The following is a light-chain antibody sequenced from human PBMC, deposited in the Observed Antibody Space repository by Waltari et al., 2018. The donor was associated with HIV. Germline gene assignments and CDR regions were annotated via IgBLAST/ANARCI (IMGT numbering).Light chain of an antibody. V-gene: IGLV1-44*01. CDR1: VPNIGRRS. Sequence: QIVLTQSPSASGTPGQGVTIPCSGGVPNIGRRSVHWYQQAPGTAPTLLSYNDNQRPSGVPDRFTGSKSGTSASLAISGLRSEDESDYYCSSWDDNLNGPVFGGGTKLTVL. CDR2: NDN. J-gene: IGLJ3*02. CDR3: SSWDDNLNGPV.